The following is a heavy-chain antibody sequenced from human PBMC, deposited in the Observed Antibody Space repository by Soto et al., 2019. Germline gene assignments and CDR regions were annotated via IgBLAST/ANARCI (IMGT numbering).Heavy chain of an antibody. CDR1: GGSISSGGYY. CDR2: IYHRGST. J-gene: IGHJ6*02. D-gene: IGHD2-2*01. V-gene: IGHV4-31*03. Sequence: QVQLQESGPGLVKPSQTLSLTCTVSGGSISSGGYYWSWIRQHPGKGLEWIGYIYHRGSTYYNPSLKSRVTISVDTSKNQFSLKLSSVTAADTAVYYCARADCSSTSCYAITYGMDVWGQGTTVTVSS. CDR3: ARADCSSTSCYAITYGMDV.